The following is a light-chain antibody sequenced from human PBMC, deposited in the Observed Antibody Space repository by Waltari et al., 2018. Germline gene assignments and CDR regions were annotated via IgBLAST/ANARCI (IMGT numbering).Light chain of an antibody. V-gene: IGLV2-11*01. J-gene: IGLJ2*01. CDR2: DVT. Sequence: QAALTQPPSVSGSPGQSVTISCTGTSSDIGGYNYVSWYQQHPGKAPKLLIYDVTKRPSVVSDRFSGSKSGNTASLTISGLQAEDEADYYCSSYADINTLIFGGGTRLTVL. CDR3: SSYADINTLI. CDR1: SSDIGGYNY.